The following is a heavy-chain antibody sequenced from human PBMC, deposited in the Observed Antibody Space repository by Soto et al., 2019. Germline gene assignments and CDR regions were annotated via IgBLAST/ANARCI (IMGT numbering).Heavy chain of an antibody. V-gene: IGHV1-69*06. CDR1: GGTFSSYA. D-gene: IGHD6-19*01. CDR2: IIPIFGTA. CDR3: ARGGIAVAGGNNYYGMDV. J-gene: IGHJ6*02. Sequence: SVKVSCKASGGTFSSYAISWVRQAPGQGHEWMGGIIPIFGTANYAQKFQGRVTITADKSTSTAYMELSSLRSEDTAVYYCARGGIAVAGGNNYYGMDVWGQGXTVTVSS.